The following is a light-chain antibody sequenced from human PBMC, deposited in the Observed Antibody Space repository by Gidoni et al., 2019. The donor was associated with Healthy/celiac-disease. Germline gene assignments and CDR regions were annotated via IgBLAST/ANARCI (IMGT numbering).Light chain of an antibody. CDR1: SSNIGSNT. V-gene: IGLV1-44*01. J-gene: IGLJ2*01. Sequence: QSVLTQPPSASGTPGQRVTISCSGSSSNIGSNTVNWYQQLPGPAPKLLTYSNTQRPSGVPDRFSGSKSGTSASLAISGLQSEDEADYYCAAWDDSLNVVFGGGTKLTVL. CDR3: AAWDDSLNVV. CDR2: SNT.